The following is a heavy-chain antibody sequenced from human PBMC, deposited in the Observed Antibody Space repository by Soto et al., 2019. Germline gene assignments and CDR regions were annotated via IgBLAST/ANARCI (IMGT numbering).Heavy chain of an antibody. V-gene: IGHV3-23*01. Sequence: PGKGLEWVSGISNSGSTTYYADSAKGRVTISRDNSKNTLYLHINSLGAEDTAVYSCANRPLGYCSGTSGLRHWGPGTLVTVSS. CDR3: ANRPLGYCSGTSGLRH. CDR2: ISNSGSTT. D-gene: IGHD2-2*01. J-gene: IGHJ1*01.